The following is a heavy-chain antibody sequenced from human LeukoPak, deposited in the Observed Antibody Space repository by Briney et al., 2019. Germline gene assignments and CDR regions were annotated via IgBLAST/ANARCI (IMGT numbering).Heavy chain of an antibody. CDR2: IKQDGSEK. CDR3: AREGPDAFDI. Sequence: PGGSLRLSCAASGFTFSSYWMSWVRQAPGKGLEWVANIKQDGSEKDYVDSVKGRFTISRDNAKNSLYLQMNSLRTEHTAVYYCAREGPDAFDIWGQGTMVTVSS. CDR1: GFTFSSYW. J-gene: IGHJ3*02. V-gene: IGHV3-7*01.